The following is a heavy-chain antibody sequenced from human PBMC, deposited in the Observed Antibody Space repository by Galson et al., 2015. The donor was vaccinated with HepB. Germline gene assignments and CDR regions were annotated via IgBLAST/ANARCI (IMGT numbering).Heavy chain of an antibody. Sequence: SVKVSCKASGYTFTSYYMHWVRQAPGQGLEWMGIINPSGGSTSYAQKFQGRVTMTRDTSTSTVYMELSSLRSEDTAVYYCAREARRDGYNLRYFDLWGRGTLVTVSS. J-gene: IGHJ2*01. D-gene: IGHD5-24*01. CDR2: INPSGGST. V-gene: IGHV1-46*03. CDR3: AREARRDGYNLRYFDL. CDR1: GYTFTSYY.